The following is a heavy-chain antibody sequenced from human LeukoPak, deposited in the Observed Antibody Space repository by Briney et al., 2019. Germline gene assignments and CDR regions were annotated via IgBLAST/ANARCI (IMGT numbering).Heavy chain of an antibody. CDR2: TRNKANSYTT. CDR3: ARDRDYGGNRGAFDI. V-gene: IGHV3-72*01. Sequence: SGGSLRLSCAASGFTFSDHYMDWVRQAPGKGLEWVGRTRNKANSYTTEYAASVKGRFTTSRDDSKNSLYLQMNSLKTEDTAVYYCARDRDYGGNRGAFDIWGQGTMVTVSS. CDR1: GFTFSDHY. J-gene: IGHJ3*02. D-gene: IGHD4-23*01.